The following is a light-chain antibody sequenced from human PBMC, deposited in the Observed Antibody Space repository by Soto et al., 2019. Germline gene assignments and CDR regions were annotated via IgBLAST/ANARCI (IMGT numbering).Light chain of an antibody. CDR1: QSVNNN. V-gene: IGKV3-15*01. CDR2: GAS. Sequence: EIMMTQSPATLSVSPGERATLSCRASQSVNNNLAWYQQKPGQAPRLLIYGASTRATGIPARFSGSGSGTEFTLSISSLQSEDSAXYXXXHYXNWPQTFGQGTKVEVK. J-gene: IGKJ1*01. CDR3: XHYXNWPQT.